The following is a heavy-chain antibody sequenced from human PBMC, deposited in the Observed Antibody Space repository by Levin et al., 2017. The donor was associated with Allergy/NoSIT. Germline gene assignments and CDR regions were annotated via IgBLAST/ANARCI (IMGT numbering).Heavy chain of an antibody. V-gene: IGHV3-33*01. D-gene: IGHD1-7*01. CDR2: IWYDGSNK. J-gene: IGHJ4*02. CDR1: GFTFSSYG. CDR3: ARDPLLTGTTLDY. Sequence: GGSLRLSCAASGFTFSSYGMHWVRQAPGKGLEWVAVIWYDGSNKYYADSVKGRFTISRDNSKNTLYLQMNSLRAEDTAVYYCARDPLLTGTTLDYWGQGTLVTVSS.